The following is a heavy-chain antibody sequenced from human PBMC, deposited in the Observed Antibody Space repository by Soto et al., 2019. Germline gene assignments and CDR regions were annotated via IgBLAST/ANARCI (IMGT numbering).Heavy chain of an antibody. D-gene: IGHD2-2*01. CDR1: GGSISSWY. CDR2: IYYSGST. Sequence: QVQLQESGPGLVKPSETLSLTCTVSGGSISSWYWSWIRQPPGKGLEWIGYIYYSGSTNYNPSLKIRVPISVDTSKNQFSLKLSSVTAADTAVYYCARVCGRGAFDIWGQGTMVTVSS. V-gene: IGHV4-59*01. CDR3: ARVCGRGAFDI. J-gene: IGHJ3*02.